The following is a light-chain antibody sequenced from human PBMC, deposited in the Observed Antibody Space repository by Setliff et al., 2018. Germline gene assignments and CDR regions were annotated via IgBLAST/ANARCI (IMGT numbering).Light chain of an antibody. CDR2: DVS. V-gene: IGLV2-14*03. Sequence: QSVLTQPASVSGSPGQSSTISCSGTSNDVGADDLVSWYQQHPGKVPKLIIFDVSNRPSGVSHRFSGSKSGNTASLTISGLQADDEADYYCCAYTASTTYVFVNGTKVTVL. CDR1: SNDVGADDL. J-gene: IGLJ1*01. CDR3: CAYTASTTYV.